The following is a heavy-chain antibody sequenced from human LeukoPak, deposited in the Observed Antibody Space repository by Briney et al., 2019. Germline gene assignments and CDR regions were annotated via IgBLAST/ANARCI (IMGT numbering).Heavy chain of an antibody. Sequence: GGSLRLSCAASGFTFSSYGMHWVRQAPGKGLEWVTVIFYDGSNKYYADSVKGRFSISRDNSKNTLYLQMNSLRAEDTAVYYCARGPGGNRNWYFDLWGRGTLVTVSS. V-gene: IGHV3-33*01. J-gene: IGHJ2*01. CDR3: ARGPGGNRNWYFDL. CDR1: GFTFSSYG. CDR2: IFYDGSNK. D-gene: IGHD3-16*01.